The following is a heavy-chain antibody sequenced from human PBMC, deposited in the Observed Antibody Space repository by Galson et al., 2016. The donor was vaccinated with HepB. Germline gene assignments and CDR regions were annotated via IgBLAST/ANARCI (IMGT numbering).Heavy chain of an antibody. CDR2: IYWDDDK. V-gene: IGHV2-5*02. J-gene: IGHJ4*02. CDR3: AHRNYNFWSALLH. CDR1: GFSLSTSGVG. D-gene: IGHD3-3*01. Sequence: PALVKPTQTLTLTCTFSGFSLSTSGVGVGWFRQPPGKALEWLAVIYWDDDKRYSPSLTSRLTITKDTSKKQVVLTLTNMDPVDTATYYCAHRNYNFWSALLHWGQGTLVTVSS.